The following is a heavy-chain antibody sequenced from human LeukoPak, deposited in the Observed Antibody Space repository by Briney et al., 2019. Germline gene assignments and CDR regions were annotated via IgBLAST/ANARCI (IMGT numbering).Heavy chain of an antibody. Sequence: SQTLSLTCTVSGGSISSGSYYWSWIRQPAGKGLEWIGRIYTSGSTNYNPSLKSRVTTSVDTSKNQFSLKLSSVTAADTAVYYCARDRLDAFDIWGQGTMVTVSS. CDR1: GGSISSGSYY. CDR3: ARDRLDAFDI. J-gene: IGHJ3*02. CDR2: IYTSGST. V-gene: IGHV4-61*02.